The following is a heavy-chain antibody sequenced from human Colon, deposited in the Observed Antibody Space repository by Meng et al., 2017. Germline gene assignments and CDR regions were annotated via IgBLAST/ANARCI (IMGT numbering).Heavy chain of an antibody. Sequence: QGPLQGSGPCLVRPSETLSLTCTVSGGSVTITGYYWSWIRQSPGKGLEWIGYIYYTGTTNYNPSLKSRVTISVDTSKNQFSLKLSSVTPADTAVYFCARDNLLTSGSRFCFDYWGQGALVTVSS. CDR3: ARDNLLTSGSRFCFDY. D-gene: IGHD6-19*01. CDR2: IYYTGTT. V-gene: IGHV4-61*08. J-gene: IGHJ4*02. CDR1: GGSVTITGYY.